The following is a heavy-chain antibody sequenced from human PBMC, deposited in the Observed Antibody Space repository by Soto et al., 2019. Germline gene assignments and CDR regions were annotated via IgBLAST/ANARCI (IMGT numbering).Heavy chain of an antibody. V-gene: IGHV1-3*01. J-gene: IGHJ6*03. CDR2: INAGNGNT. Sequence: ASVKVSCKASGYTFTSYAMHWVRQAPGQRLEWMGWINAGNGNTKYSQKFQGRVTITRDTSASTAYMELSSLRSEGTAVYYCARDGVATIIYYYYYMDVWGKGTTVTVSS. CDR3: ARDGVATIIYYYYYMDV. D-gene: IGHD5-12*01. CDR1: GYTFTSYA.